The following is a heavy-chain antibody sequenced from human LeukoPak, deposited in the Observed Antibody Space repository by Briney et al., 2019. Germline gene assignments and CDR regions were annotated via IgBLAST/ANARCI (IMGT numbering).Heavy chain of an antibody. CDR2: IRSPTYGGTA. CDR3: TRRIVSAF. J-gene: IGHJ1*01. Sequence: HPGGSLRLSCTGSGFTLADYSMSWVRQSPGKGLEWVGFIRSPTYGGTALYAPSVEGRFTISRDDSKNIAYLHMNSLKVDDTGIYFCTRRIVSAFWGPGARVIVSS. V-gene: IGHV3-49*04. D-gene: IGHD5/OR15-5a*01. CDR1: GFTLADYS.